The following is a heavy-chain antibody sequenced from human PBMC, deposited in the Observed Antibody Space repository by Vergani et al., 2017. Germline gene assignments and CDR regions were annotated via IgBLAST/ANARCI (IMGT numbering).Heavy chain of an antibody. D-gene: IGHD5-24*01. CDR2: IYSGGST. CDR1: GFTVSSNY. CDR3: ARDGYKAYFDY. J-gene: IGHJ4*02. V-gene: IGHV3-53*01. Sequence: EVQLVESGGGLIQPGGSLRLSCAASGFTVSSNYMSWVRQAPGKGLEWVSVIYSGGSTYYAASVKGRFTISRDNSKTTLYLQMNSLRAEDTAVYYCARDGYKAYFDYWGQGTLVTVSS.